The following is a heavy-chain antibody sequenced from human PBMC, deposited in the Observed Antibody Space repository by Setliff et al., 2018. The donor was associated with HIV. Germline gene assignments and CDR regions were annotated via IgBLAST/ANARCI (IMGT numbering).Heavy chain of an antibody. CDR1: GGSISSYY. Sequence: SETLSLTCTVSGGSISSYYWSWIQLPPGKGLEWIGYIYTSGITNYNPSLKSRVTMSVDTSKNQFSLKLNSVTAADTAMYYCARVVDADYLDYWGQGTPVTSPQ. CDR3: ARVVDADYLDY. D-gene: IGHD2-15*01. J-gene: IGHJ4*02. V-gene: IGHV4-4*08. CDR2: IYTSGIT.